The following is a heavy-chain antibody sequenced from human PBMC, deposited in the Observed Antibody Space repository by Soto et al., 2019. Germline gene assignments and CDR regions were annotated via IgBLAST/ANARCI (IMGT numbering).Heavy chain of an antibody. Sequence: SVKVSCKASGGTFSSYTLSWVRQAPGQGLEWMGRIIPSAGIRNYAESFQGRATITADESTSTAYMELSSLRSEDTAVYYCASSVEGYCIKGTCFSYFAYWGQGTRVTVSS. V-gene: IGHV1-69*02. D-gene: IGHD2-15*01. CDR3: ASSVEGYCIKGTCFSYFAY. J-gene: IGHJ4*02. CDR2: IIPSAGIR. CDR1: GGTFSSYT.